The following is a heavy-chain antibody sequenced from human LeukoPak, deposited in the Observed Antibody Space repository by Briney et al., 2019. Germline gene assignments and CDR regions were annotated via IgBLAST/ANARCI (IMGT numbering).Heavy chain of an antibody. CDR1: GGTFSSSA. D-gene: IGHD6-19*01. V-gene: IGHV1-69*05. CDR3: ARERIPGYSSGWYY. J-gene: IGHJ4*02. CDR2: IIPIFGTA. Sequence: SVKVSCKASGGTFSSSAISWVRHAPGQGLEWMGGIIPIFGTANYAQKFQGRVTITMDESTSTAYMELSSLRSEDTAVYYCARERIPGYSSGWYYWGQGTLSPSPQ.